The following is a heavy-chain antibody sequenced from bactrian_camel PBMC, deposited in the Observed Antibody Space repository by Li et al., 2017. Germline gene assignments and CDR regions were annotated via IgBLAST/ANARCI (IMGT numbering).Heavy chain of an antibody. CDR2: MSTTGTHT. J-gene: IGHJ4*01. Sequence: HVQLVESGGGSVQPGGSLRLSCVASEYRGCTGWLRQVPGKEREGVAAMSTTGTHTNYLDSVKGRFTISRDNAANILHLEMTSLEPEDTARYYCAKGVFAHADGTGHRIRGQGTQVTVS. D-gene: IGHD3*01. V-gene: IGHV3S53*01. CDR1: EYRGC.